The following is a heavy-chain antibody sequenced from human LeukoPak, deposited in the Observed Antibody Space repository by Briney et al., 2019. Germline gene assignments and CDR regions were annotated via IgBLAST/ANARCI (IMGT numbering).Heavy chain of an antibody. CDR1: GGSFSGYY. J-gene: IGHJ3*02. V-gene: IGHV4-34*01. CDR3: ARVLMITFGGVIVRGAFDI. Sequence: PSETLSLTCAVYGGSFSGYYWSWIRQPPGKGLEWIGEINHSGSTNYNPSLKSRVTISVDTSKNQFSLKLSSVTAADTAVYYCARVLMITFGGVIVRGAFDIWGQGTMVTVSS. CDR2: INHSGST. D-gene: IGHD3-16*02.